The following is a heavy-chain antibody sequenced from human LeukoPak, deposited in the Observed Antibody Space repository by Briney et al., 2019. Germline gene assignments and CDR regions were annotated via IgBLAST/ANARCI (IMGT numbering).Heavy chain of an antibody. V-gene: IGHV3-15*01. CDR3: ATDRAWFDP. Sequence: GGSLRLSCAASGFTFSSYSMNWVRQAPGKGLEWVGRIKSKIGGATADYAAPVKDRFTISRDDSKNTLYLQMNSLKTEDTAVYYCATDRAWFDPWGQGTLVTVSS. D-gene: IGHD3-10*01. J-gene: IGHJ5*02. CDR2: IKSKIGGATA. CDR1: GFTFSSYS.